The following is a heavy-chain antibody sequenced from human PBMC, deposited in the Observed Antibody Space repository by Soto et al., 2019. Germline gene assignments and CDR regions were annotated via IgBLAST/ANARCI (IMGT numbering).Heavy chain of an antibody. V-gene: IGHV4-30-4*01. Sequence: QVQLQESGPGLVKPSQTLSLTCTVSGGSISSGDYYWSWIRQPPGKGLEWIGYIYYSGSTYYNPYLESRVTRSVDTSKNQFSLKLSSGTAADTAVYYCASGGIVGATFWFDHWGQGTLVTVSS. D-gene: IGHD1-26*01. J-gene: IGHJ5*02. CDR2: IYYSGST. CDR1: GGSISSGDYY. CDR3: ASGGIVGATFWFDH.